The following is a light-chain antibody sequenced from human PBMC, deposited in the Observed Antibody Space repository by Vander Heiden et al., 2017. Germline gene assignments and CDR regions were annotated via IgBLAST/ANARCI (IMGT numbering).Light chain of an antibody. CDR1: SSNIGAGYD. CDR2: GNS. J-gene: IGLJ3*02. V-gene: IGLV1-40*01. CDR3: QPYDSSLSGSV. Sequence: QSVLTQPPSVSGPPGQRVTISCTGSSSNIGAGYDVHWYQHLPGTAPKLRSYGNSNRPSGVPDRFSGSKSGTSASLAITGLQAEDEADYYCQPYDSSLSGSVFGGGTKLTVL.